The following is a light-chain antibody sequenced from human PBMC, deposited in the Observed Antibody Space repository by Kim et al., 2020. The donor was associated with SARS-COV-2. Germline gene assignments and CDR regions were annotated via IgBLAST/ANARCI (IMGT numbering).Light chain of an antibody. J-gene: IGLJ2*01. CDR2: YDS. Sequence: SYELTQPPSVSVAPGKTARITCGGNNIGSKSVHWYQQKPGQAPVLVIYYDSDRPSGIPERFSGSNSGNTATLNISRVEDGDEADYYCQVWDSSSDHVVFGGGTQLTVL. CDR3: QVWDSSSDHVV. CDR1: NIGSKS. V-gene: IGLV3-21*04.